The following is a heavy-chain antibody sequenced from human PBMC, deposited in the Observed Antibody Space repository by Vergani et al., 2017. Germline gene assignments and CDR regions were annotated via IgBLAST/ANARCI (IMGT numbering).Heavy chain of an antibody. J-gene: IGHJ4*02. CDR1: GFTFSSYS. D-gene: IGHD5-12*01. V-gene: IGHV3-21*01. CDR2: ISSSSSYI. Sequence: EVQLVESGGGLVKPGGSLRLSCAASGFTFSSYSMNWVRQAPGKGLEWVSSISSSSSYIYYADSVKGRFTISRDNAKNSLYLQMNSLRAEDTAVYYCARDKAYGGYVGDDWGQGTLVTVSS. CDR3: ARDKAYGGYVGDD.